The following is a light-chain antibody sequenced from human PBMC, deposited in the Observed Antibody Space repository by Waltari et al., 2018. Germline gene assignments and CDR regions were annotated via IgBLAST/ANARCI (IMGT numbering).Light chain of an antibody. CDR1: PSNIGSNA. CDR3: AAWDDSLKGVV. Sequence: QSVLTQPPSVSEAPRQRVAISCSGSPSNIGSNAVNWYHQPPGKAPKPLIYFDAPLASGVSDRFSGSTSGTSASLAISGLQSEDEADYYCAAWDDSLKGVVFGGGTKLTVL. J-gene: IGLJ2*01. V-gene: IGLV1-36*01. CDR2: FDA.